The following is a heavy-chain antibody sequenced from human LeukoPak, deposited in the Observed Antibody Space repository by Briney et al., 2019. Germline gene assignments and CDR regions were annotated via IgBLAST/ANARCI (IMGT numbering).Heavy chain of an antibody. Sequence: PSETLSLTCAVYGGSFSGYYWSWIRQPPGKGLEWIGEINHSGSTNYNPSLKSRVTISVDTSKNQFSLKLSSVTAADTAVYYCARGPGIAVAGTPPFDYWGQGTLVTVSS. CDR2: INHSGST. V-gene: IGHV4-34*01. CDR3: ARGPGIAVAGTPPFDY. J-gene: IGHJ4*02. CDR1: GGSFSGYY. D-gene: IGHD6-13*01.